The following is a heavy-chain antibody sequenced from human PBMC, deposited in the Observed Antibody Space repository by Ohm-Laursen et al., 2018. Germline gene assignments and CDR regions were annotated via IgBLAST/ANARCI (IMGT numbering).Heavy chain of an antibody. CDR3: ARVIAAWGYYYYGMDV. D-gene: IGHD6-13*01. Sequence: SLRLSCSASGFTFSSYGMHWVRQAPGKRLEWVALIWYDGSNKDYVESVKGRFTISRDNSKNTLYLQMNSLRAEDTAVYYCARVIAAWGYYYYGMDVWGQGTTVTVSS. CDR1: GFTFSSYG. J-gene: IGHJ6*02. CDR2: IWYDGSNK. V-gene: IGHV3-33*01.